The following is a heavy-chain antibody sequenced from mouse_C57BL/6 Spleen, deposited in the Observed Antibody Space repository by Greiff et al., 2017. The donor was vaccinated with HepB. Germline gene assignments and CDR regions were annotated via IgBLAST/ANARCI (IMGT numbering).Heavy chain of an antibody. J-gene: IGHJ2*01. D-gene: IGHD4-1*01. CDR3: ARSGLGRNYFDY. CDR1: GYAFSSSW. Sequence: VQLQQSGPELVKPGASVKISCKASGYAFSSSWMNWVKQRPGKGLEWIGRIYPGDGDPNYNGKFKGKATLTADKSSSTAYMQLSSLTSEDSAVYLCARSGLGRNYFDYWGQGTTLTVSS. V-gene: IGHV1-82*01. CDR2: IYPGDGDP.